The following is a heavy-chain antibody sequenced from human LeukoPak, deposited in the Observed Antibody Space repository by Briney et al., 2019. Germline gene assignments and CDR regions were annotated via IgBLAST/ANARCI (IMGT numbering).Heavy chain of an antibody. V-gene: IGHV1-2*02. CDR2: INPNSGDT. CDR3: ARDNSLRDTAWWFDP. J-gene: IGHJ5*02. D-gene: IGHD5-24*01. Sequence: ASVKVSCKSSGYSFTGYYLHWVRQAPGQGLEWMGWINPNSGDTNYAQKFQGSVTMTRDMATSTDYLEVSSLRSEDTAVYYCARDNSLRDTAWWFDPWGQGTLVTVSS. CDR1: GYSFTGYY.